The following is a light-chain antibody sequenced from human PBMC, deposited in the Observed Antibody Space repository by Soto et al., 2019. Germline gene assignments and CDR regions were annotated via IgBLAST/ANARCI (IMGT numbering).Light chain of an antibody. J-gene: IGKJ1*01. CDR1: QTVLNSSNNRNY. CDR3: QQYYRART. V-gene: IGKV4-1*01. Sequence: DIVMTQSPDSLAVSLGERATINCKSSQTVLNSSNNRNYLAWFQQKPGQPPKLLIYSASTRESGVPDRFSGSGSGTDFTLTISSLQAEDVAVYYCQQYYRARTFGQGTKVEIK. CDR2: SAS.